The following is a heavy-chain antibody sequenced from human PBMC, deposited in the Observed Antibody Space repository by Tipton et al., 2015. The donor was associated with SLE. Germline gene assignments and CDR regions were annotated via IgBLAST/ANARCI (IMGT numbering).Heavy chain of an antibody. CDR1: GGSISSHY. D-gene: IGHD3-22*01. J-gene: IGHJ3*02. CDR3: ARVSYYDSSGYYDAFDI. V-gene: IGHV4-59*11. Sequence: TLSLTCTVSGGSISSHYWSWIRQPPGKGLEWIGYIYYSGNTNYNPSLKSRVTISIDTSKNQFSLKLSSVTAADTAVYYCARVSYYDSSGYYDAFDIWGQGTMVTGSS. CDR2: IYYSGNT.